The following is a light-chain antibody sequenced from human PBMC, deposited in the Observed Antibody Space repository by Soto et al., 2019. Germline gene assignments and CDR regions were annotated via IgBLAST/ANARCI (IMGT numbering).Light chain of an antibody. J-gene: IGLJ2*01. CDR1: SSNIGAGYD. V-gene: IGLV1-40*01. Sequence: QSVLTQPPSVSGAPGQRVTISCTGSSSNIGAGYDVHWYQQLPGTAPKLLIYGNSNRPSGVPDRFSGSKSGTSASLAITGLQAEDEADSYCQSYDSSLSVVFGGGTKVTVL. CDR3: QSYDSSLSVV. CDR2: GNS.